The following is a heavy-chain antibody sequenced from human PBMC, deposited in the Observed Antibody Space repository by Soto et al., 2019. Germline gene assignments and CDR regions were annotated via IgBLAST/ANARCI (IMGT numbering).Heavy chain of an antibody. D-gene: IGHD3-22*01. V-gene: IGHV3-15*01. Sequence: PGGSLRLSCAASGFTFSNAWMSWVRQAPGKGLESVGRIKSKTDGGTTDYAAPLKGRSTISRDDSENTPYLQMNSLKTEDTAVYYCTTVVNYYDSSGYYYWPAFDIWGQGTMVTVSS. CDR3: TTVVNYYDSSGYYYWPAFDI. J-gene: IGHJ3*02. CDR2: IKSKTDGGTT. CDR1: GFTFSNAW.